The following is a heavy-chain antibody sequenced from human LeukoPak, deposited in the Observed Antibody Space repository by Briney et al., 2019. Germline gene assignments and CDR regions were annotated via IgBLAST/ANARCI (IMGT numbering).Heavy chain of an antibody. V-gene: IGHV4-38-2*01. J-gene: IGHJ4*02. CDR1: GYSITNGYF. CDR2: VYRSVNT. CDR3: ARIDYFDSTGSYYYFSY. Sequence: PSETLSLTCYVSGYSITNGYFWGWIRQPPGKGLEWIGSVYRSVNTYYNPSLKSRVTISVDASKNQFSLKLSSVTAADTAVYYCARIDYFDSTGSYYYFSYWGQGTLATVSS. D-gene: IGHD3-22*01.